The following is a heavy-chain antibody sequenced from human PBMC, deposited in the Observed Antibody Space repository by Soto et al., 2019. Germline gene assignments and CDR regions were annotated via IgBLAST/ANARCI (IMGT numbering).Heavy chain of an antibody. D-gene: IGHD3-10*01. Sequence: QVQLVQSGAEVKKPGASVKVSCKASGYTFTGYYMHWVRQAPGQGLEWMGWINPNSGGTNYAQKFQGWVTMXXDXSXXTAYMELSRLRSDDTAVYYCARSMGPGGRGAYFQHWGQGTLVTVSS. CDR1: GYTFTGYY. V-gene: IGHV1-2*04. CDR3: ARSMGPGGRGAYFQH. CDR2: INPNSGGT. J-gene: IGHJ1*01.